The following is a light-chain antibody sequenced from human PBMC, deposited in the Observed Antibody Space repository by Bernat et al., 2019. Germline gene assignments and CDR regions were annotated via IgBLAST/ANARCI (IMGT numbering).Light chain of an antibody. Sequence: EIVMTQSPATLSASPGERATLSCRASQSVSSNLAWYQQKPGQAPRLLIYGASTRATGIPARFSGSGSGTEFTLTLSSLQSEDFAVYYCQQYHDWPPGLTFGRGTNVEIK. CDR1: QSVSSN. J-gene: IGKJ4*01. CDR2: GAS. V-gene: IGKV3-15*01. CDR3: QQYHDWPPGLT.